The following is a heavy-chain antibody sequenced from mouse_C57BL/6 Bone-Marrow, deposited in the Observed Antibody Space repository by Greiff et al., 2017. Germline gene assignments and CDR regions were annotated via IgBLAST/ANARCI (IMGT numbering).Heavy chain of an antibody. D-gene: IGHD1-3*01. Sequence: EVKLLESGPGLVKPGASVKISCKASGYSFTDYNMNWVKQSNGKSLEWVGVINPNYGTTSYNQKFKGKATLTVDQSSSTAYIQLNSLTSEDSGVYYCAKYKGYWGQGTTLTVSS. CDR2: INPNYGTT. J-gene: IGHJ2*01. CDR3: AKYKGY. V-gene: IGHV1-39*01. CDR1: GYSFTDYN.